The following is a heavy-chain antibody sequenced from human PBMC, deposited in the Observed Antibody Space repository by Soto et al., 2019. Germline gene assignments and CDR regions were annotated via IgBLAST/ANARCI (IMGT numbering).Heavy chain of an antibody. J-gene: IGHJ6*03. CDR1: GFTFSSYG. V-gene: IGHV3-30*18. Sequence: PGGSLRLSCAASGFTFSSYGMHWVRQAPGKGLEWVAVISYDGSNKYYADSVKGRFTISRDNSKNTLYLQMNSLRAEDTAVYYCAKPSSSRPLPYYYYYMDVWGKGTTVTV. CDR2: ISYDGSNK. CDR3: AKPSSSRPLPYYYYYMDV. D-gene: IGHD2-2*01.